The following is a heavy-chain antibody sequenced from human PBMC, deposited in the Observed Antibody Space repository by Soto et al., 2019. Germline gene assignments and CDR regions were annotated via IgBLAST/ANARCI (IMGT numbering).Heavy chain of an antibody. Sequence: EVQLVESGGGLVQPGGSLGLSCQASGPPFSINGFKWVPQVPGKGLVCASHMNSDGSSTKYADSVKGRFTISRDNAKNTLYLQMNSLRAEDTAVYYCSTVGYWGQGTLVTVSS. J-gene: IGHJ4*02. CDR3: STVGY. CDR2: MNSDGSST. V-gene: IGHV3-74*03. CDR1: GPPFSING.